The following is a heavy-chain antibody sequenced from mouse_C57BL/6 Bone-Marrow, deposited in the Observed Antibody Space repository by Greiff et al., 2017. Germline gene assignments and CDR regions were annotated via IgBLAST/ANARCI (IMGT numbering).Heavy chain of an antibody. V-gene: IGHV14-4*01. D-gene: IGHD1-1*01. CDR3: TFYYYGSSYYYAMDY. CDR2: IDPENGDT. Sequence: EVQRVESGAELVRPGASVKLSCTASGFNIKDDYMHWVKQRPEQGLEWIGWIDPENGDTEYASKFQGKATITADTSSNTAYLQLSSLTSEDTAVYYCTFYYYGSSYYYAMDYWGQGTSVTVSS. J-gene: IGHJ4*01. CDR1: GFNIKDDY.